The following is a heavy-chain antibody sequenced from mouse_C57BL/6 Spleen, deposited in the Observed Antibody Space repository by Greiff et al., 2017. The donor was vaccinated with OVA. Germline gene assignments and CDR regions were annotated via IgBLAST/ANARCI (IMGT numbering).Heavy chain of an antibody. J-gene: IGHJ4*01. CDR1: GYTFTDYY. Sequence: QVQLQQSGAELVKPGASVKISCKASGYTFTDYYINWVKQRPGQGLEWIGKIGPGSGSTYYNEKFKGKATLTADKSSSTAYMQLSSLTSEDSAVYFCASPIYYPYYYAMDYWGQGTSVTVSS. CDR2: IGPGSGST. CDR3: ASPIYYPYYYAMDY. V-gene: IGHV1-77*01. D-gene: IGHD2-1*01.